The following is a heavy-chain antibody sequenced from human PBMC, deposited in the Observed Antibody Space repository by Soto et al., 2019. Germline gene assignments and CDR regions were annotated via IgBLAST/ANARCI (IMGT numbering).Heavy chain of an antibody. V-gene: IGHV3-30-3*01. D-gene: IGHD3-22*01. CDR3: ASLGYYYDSSGYYYDTPSPFDY. CDR2: ISYDGSNK. CDR1: GFTFSSYA. J-gene: IGHJ4*02. Sequence: PGGSLRLSCAASGFTFSSYAMHWVRQAPGKGLEWVAVISYDGSNKYYADSVKGRFTISRDNSKNTLYLQMNSLRAEDTAVYYCASLGYYYDSSGYYYDTPSPFDYWGQGTLVTVSS.